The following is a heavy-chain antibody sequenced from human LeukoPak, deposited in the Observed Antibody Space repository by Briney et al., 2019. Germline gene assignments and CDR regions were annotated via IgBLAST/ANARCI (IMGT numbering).Heavy chain of an antibody. D-gene: IGHD2-2*01. CDR2: ISAYNGNT. V-gene: IGHV1-18*01. CDR1: GYNFTSYG. Sequence: ASVKVSCKASGYNFTSYGISWVRQAPGQGLEWMGWISAYNGNTNYAQKLQGRVTMTTDTSTSTAYMELRSLRSDDTAVYYCARGGYCSSTSCYPILIFDYWGQGTLVTVSS. CDR3: ARGGYCSSTSCYPILIFDY. J-gene: IGHJ4*02.